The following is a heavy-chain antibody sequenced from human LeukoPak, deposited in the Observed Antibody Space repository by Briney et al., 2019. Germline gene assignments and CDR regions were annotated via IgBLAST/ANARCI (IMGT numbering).Heavy chain of an antibody. J-gene: IGHJ4*02. CDR2: IHPKSGGT. D-gene: IGHD6-13*01. V-gene: IGHV1-2*02. CDR3: ARDPPAAGSTEFDF. Sequence: ASVKVSCKASGFTFTDYYIHWVRQAPGQGLEWMGSIHPKSGGTKYAQKFQGRVTVTRDTSISAAYMELSRQTSDDTAVYYCARDPPAAGSTEFDFWGQGTLVTVSS. CDR1: GFTFTDYY.